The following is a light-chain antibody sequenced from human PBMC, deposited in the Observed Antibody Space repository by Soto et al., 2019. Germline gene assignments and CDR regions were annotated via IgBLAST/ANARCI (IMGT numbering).Light chain of an antibody. CDR3: QQYDNFPPLT. V-gene: IGKV1-33*01. J-gene: IGKJ4*01. CDR2: DAS. CDR1: QDISKY. Sequence: DIPMTQSPSSLSASVGDRVTITCQASQDISKYLNWYQQKPGKAPKLLIYDASNLETGVPSRFSGSGSGTDFTFTISSLQPEDIATYYCQQYDNFPPLTFGGGTKVEIK.